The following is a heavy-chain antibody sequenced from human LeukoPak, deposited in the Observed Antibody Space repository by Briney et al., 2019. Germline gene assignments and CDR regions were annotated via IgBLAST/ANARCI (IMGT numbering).Heavy chain of an antibody. CDR3: ARTYYDSSGYPGLGFDY. Sequence: SETLSLTCTVSGGSISSGGYYWSWIRQHPGKGLEWIGYVYYSGSTYYNPSLKSRVTISVDTSKNQFSLKLSSVTAADTAAYYCARTYYDSSGYPGLGFDYWGQGTLVTVSS. J-gene: IGHJ4*02. CDR2: VYYSGST. V-gene: IGHV4-31*03. D-gene: IGHD3-22*01. CDR1: GGSISSGGYY.